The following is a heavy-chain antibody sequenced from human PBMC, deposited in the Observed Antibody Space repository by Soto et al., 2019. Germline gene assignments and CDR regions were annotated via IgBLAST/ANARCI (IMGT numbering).Heavy chain of an antibody. V-gene: IGHV1-3*01. CDR1: GYTFXSYA. Sequence: ASVKVSCKASGYTFXSYAMHWVRQAPGQRLEWMGWINACNGNTKYSQKFQGRVTITRDTSASTAYMELSSLRSEDTAVYYCARDHWGIYGSGSYYPIYGMDVWGQGTTVTDSS. CDR2: INACNGNT. D-gene: IGHD3-10*01. J-gene: IGHJ6*02. CDR3: ARDHWGIYGSGSYYPIYGMDV.